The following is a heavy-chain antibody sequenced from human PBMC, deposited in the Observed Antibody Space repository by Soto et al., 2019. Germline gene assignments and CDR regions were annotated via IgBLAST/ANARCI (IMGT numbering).Heavy chain of an antibody. J-gene: IGHJ6*02. CDR1: GDSVSSNSAA. V-gene: IGHV6-1*01. Sequence: PSQTLSLTCAISGDSVSSNSAAWNWIRQSPSRGLEWLGRTYYRSKWYNDYAVSVKSRITINPDTSKNQFSLQLNSVTPEDTAVYYCARDHEDWVFWSGYYPVDYGMDVWGQGTTVTVSS. CDR3: ARDHEDWVFWSGYYPVDYGMDV. CDR2: TYYRSKWYN. D-gene: IGHD3-3*01.